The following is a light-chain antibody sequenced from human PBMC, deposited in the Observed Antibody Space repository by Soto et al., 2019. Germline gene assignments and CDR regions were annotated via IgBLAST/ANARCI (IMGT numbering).Light chain of an antibody. CDR3: QVWDSSIDSVV. J-gene: IGLJ2*01. CDR2: YDS. V-gene: IGLV3-21*04. Sequence: SYELTQPPSVSVAPGKTARITCGGNNIGSKSVHWYQQKPGQAPVLIIYYDSDRPSGIPERFSGSNSGNTATLTISRVEAVDEADYYCQVWDSSIDSVVFGGGTQLTVL. CDR1: NIGSKS.